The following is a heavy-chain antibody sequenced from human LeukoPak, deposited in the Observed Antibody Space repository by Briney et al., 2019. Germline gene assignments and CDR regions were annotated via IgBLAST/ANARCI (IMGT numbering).Heavy chain of an antibody. D-gene: IGHD2-8*01. V-gene: IGHV3-48*03. CDR1: RFTFSSYE. J-gene: IGHJ3*02. CDR2: ISGSGIK. Sequence: GGSLRLSCAAPRFTFSSYEMNWVRQAPGKGLEWVSYISGSGIKHYADCVKGRFTISRDNAKNSLYLQMNSLRVEDTAVYYCAREVTGVAFDIWGQGTTVTV. CDR3: AREVTGVAFDI.